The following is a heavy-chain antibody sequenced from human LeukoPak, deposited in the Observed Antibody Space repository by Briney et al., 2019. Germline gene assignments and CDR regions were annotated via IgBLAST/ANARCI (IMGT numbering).Heavy chain of an antibody. CDR2: ISNSGSSK. J-gene: IGHJ4*02. D-gene: IGHD3-10*01. V-gene: IGHV3-48*03. CDR1: GFTFSSCE. CDR3: ARARVHGELNY. Sequence: PGGSLRLSCAASGFTFSSCEMNWVRQAPGKGLEWLSYISNSGSSKYYADSVRGRFTISRDNAKNSLYLQMNSLRAEDTAVYYCARARVHGELNYWGQGTLVTASS.